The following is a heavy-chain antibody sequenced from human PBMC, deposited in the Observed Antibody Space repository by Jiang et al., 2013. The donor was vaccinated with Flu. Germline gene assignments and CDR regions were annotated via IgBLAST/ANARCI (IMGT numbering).Heavy chain of an antibody. CDR2: SITVGAP. Sequence: MSYYQWNWIRQPPREGTWSGLGISITVGAPTTTPPSKSRVTISVDTSKNQFSLKLSSVTAADTAVYYCARLGLPHSWTHYYGMDVWGKGTTVTVSS. J-gene: IGHJ6*04. D-gene: IGHD3/OR15-3a*01. CDR3: ARLGLPHSWTHYYGMDV. CDR1: MSYYQ. V-gene: IGHV4-59*08.